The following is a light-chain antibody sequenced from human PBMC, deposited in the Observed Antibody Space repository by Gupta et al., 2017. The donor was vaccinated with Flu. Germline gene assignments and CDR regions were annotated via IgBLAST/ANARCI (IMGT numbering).Light chain of an antibody. CDR3: QQDNSYSIT. V-gene: IGKV1-5*03. J-gene: IGKJ3*01. CDR1: QSISSW. Sequence: DIQMTQCTSTLSASVGDRVTITCRASQSISSWLAWYQQKPGKAPKLLIYKASSLESGVPSRFSGSGSGTEFTLTISSLQPDDFATYYCQQDNSYSITFGHGTKVDIK. CDR2: KAS.